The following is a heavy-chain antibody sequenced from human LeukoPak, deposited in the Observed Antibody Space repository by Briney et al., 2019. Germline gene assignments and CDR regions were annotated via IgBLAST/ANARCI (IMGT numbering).Heavy chain of an antibody. J-gene: IGHJ6*03. CDR3: ARIIGYCSGGSCHAGGYYYMDV. D-gene: IGHD2-15*01. Sequence: SVKVSCKASGGTFSSYAISWVRQAPGQGLEWMGGIIPIFGTANYAQKFQGRVTITADESTSTAYMELSSLRSEDTAVYYCARIIGYCSGGSCHAGGYYYMDVWGKGTTVTVSS. CDR2: IIPIFGTA. V-gene: IGHV1-69*13. CDR1: GGTFSSYA.